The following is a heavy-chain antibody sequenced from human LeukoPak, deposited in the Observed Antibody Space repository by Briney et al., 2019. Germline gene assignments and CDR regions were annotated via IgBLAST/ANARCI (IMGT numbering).Heavy chain of an antibody. CDR3: ARGAAAGTDFDY. CDR2: ISGSGGST. Sequence: GGSLRLSCAASGFTFSSYAMSWVRRAPGKGLEWVSAISGSGGSTYYADSVKGRFTISRDNSKNTLYLQMNSLRAEDTAVYYCARGAAAGTDFDYWGQGTLVTVSS. J-gene: IGHJ4*02. D-gene: IGHD6-13*01. V-gene: IGHV3-23*01. CDR1: GFTFSSYA.